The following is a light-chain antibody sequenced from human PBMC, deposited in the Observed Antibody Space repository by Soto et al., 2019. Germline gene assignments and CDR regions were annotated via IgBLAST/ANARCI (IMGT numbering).Light chain of an antibody. CDR3: LLSYSGASRV. V-gene: IGLV7-46*01. Sequence: QTVVTQEPSLTVSPGGTVTLTCGSSTGAVTSGHYPYWFQQKPGQAPRTLIYDTSNKHSWTPARFSGSLLGGKAALTLSGAQPEDEAEYDCLLSYSGASRVFGGGPTLTVL. CDR2: DTS. J-gene: IGLJ2*01. CDR1: TGAVTSGHY.